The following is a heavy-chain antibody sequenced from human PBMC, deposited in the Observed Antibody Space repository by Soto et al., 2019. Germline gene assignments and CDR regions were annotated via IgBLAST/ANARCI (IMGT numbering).Heavy chain of an antibody. CDR2: ISGGGTTT. Sequence: LRLSCAASGFRFSDHYMTWIRQAPGKGLEWVSKISGGGTTTHYADSVKGRFTVSRDNAKNSLYLQMNSLRAEDTAVYYCAGDPYYYGSAFWGQGTLVTVSS. D-gene: IGHD3-10*01. V-gene: IGHV3-11*01. J-gene: IGHJ4*02. CDR1: GFRFSDHY. CDR3: AGDPYYYGSAF.